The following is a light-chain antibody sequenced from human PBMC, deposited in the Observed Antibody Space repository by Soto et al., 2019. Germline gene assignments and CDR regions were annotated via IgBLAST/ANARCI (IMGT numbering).Light chain of an antibody. CDR2: DAS. CDR1: QSVSSY. V-gene: IGKV3-11*01. J-gene: IGKJ1*01. Sequence: EIVLTQFPATLSLSPGGRATLSCRASQSVSSYLAWYQQKPGQAPRLLIYDASNRATGIPARFSGSGSGTDFTLTISSSEPEDFAVYYCQQRSNWPPTFGQGTKV. CDR3: QQRSNWPPT.